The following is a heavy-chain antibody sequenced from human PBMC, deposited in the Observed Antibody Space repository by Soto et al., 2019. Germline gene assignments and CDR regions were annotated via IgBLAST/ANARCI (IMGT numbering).Heavy chain of an antibody. Sequence: SETLSLTCAVSGGSISSSNWWSWVRQPPGKGLEWIGEIYHSGSTNYNPSLKSRVTISVDKSKNQFSLNLSSVTAADTAVYYCARSIAARRPDGFDYWGQGTLVTVSS. CDR2: IYHSGST. V-gene: IGHV4-4*02. CDR3: ARSIAARRPDGFDY. CDR1: GGSISSSNW. J-gene: IGHJ4*02. D-gene: IGHD6-6*01.